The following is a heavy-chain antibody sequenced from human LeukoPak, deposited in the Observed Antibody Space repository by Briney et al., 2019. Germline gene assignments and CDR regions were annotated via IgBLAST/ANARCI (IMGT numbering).Heavy chain of an antibody. CDR2: IKQDGSEK. J-gene: IGHJ4*02. CDR3: TRGQTTVTN. V-gene: IGHV3-7*03. D-gene: IGHD4-17*01. CDR1: GFTFSSYW. Sequence: PGGSLRLSCAASGFTFSSYWLSWVRQAPGKGLEWVANIKQDGSEKYYLSSVKGRFTIPGDNDKSSLYLQMNSLRAEDTAVYYCTRGQTTVTNWGQGTLVTVSS.